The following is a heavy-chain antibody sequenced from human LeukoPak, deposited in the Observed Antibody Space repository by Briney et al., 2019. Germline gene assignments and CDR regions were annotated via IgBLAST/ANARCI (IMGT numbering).Heavy chain of an antibody. CDR1: EFSVGSNY. CDR2: IYSGGST. Sequence: PGGSLRLSCAASEFSVGSNYMTWVRQAPGKGLEWVSLIYSGGSTYYADSVKGRFTISRDNAKNTLYLQMNSLRAEDTAVYYCARGSGIAVAGKVYWGQGTLVTVSS. CDR3: ARGSGIAVAGKVY. D-gene: IGHD6-19*01. V-gene: IGHV3-66*01. J-gene: IGHJ4*02.